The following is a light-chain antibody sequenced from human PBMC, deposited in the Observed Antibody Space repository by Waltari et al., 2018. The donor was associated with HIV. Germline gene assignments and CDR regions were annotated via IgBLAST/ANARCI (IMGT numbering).Light chain of an antibody. Sequence: QSALTQPASASGAPGQSITISCAGSSRDVGSYNLASWYHLHPGKAPKLMIYEGINRPAGISNRFSSSKSGNTASLTISALQAEDEADYYCCSYAGSSNWVFGGGTKLTVL. CDR1: SRDVGSYNL. CDR2: EGI. V-gene: IGLV2-23*01. J-gene: IGLJ3*02. CDR3: CSYAGSSNWV.